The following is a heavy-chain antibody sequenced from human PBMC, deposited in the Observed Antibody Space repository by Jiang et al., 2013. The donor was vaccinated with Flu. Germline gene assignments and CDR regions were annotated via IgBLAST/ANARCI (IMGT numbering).Heavy chain of an antibody. Sequence: SVKVSCKASGYTFTSYGISWVRQAPGQGLEWMGWISAYNGNTNYAQKLQGRVTMTTDTSTSTAYMELRSLRSDDTAVYYCARDGGWRGLGELSLVDYWGQGTLVTVSS. D-gene: IGHD3-16*02. CDR3: ARDGGWRGLGELSLVDY. CDR1: GYTFTSYG. J-gene: IGHJ4*02. CDR2: ISAYNGNT. V-gene: IGHV1-18*01.